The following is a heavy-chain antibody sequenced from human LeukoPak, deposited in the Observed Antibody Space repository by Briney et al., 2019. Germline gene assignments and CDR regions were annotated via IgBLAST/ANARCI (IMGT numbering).Heavy chain of an antibody. CDR1: GGSIGSDY. CDR2: IYYTGGT. D-gene: IGHD6-19*01. V-gene: IGHV4-59*08. CDR3: AKYGNSGWVIDN. J-gene: IGHJ4*02. Sequence: PSETLSLTCTVSGGSIGSDYWTWIRQPPGKGLEYIGYIYYTGGTNYNPSLKSRVTITVDTSKNQFSLKLSSVTAADTAVYFCAKYGNSGWVIDNWGQGTLVTVSS.